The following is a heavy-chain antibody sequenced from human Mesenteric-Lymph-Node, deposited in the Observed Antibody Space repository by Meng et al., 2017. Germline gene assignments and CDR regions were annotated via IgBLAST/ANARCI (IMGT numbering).Heavy chain of an antibody. D-gene: IGHD5-12*01. CDR2: IYHSGST. Sequence: GSLRLSCTVSGYSISSGYYWGWIRQPPGKGLEWIGSIYHSGSTYYNPSLKSRVTISVDTSKNQFSLKLSSVTAADTAVYYCARGLYSGYDSDYWGQGTLVTVSS. CDR1: GYSISSGYY. J-gene: IGHJ4*02. CDR3: ARGLYSGYDSDY. V-gene: IGHV4-38-2*02.